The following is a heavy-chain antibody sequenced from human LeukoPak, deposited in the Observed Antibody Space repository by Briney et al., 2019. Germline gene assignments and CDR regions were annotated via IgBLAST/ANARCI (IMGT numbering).Heavy chain of an antibody. Sequence: ASVKVSCKASGYTFTGYYMHWVRQAPGQGLEWMEWINPNSGGTNYAQKFQGRVTMTRNTSISTAYMELSSLRSEDTAVYYCARDHPPRRRSPSWFDPWGQGTLVTVSS. V-gene: IGHV1-2*02. CDR1: GYTFTGYY. J-gene: IGHJ5*02. CDR2: INPNSGGT. CDR3: ARDHPPRRRSPSWFDP.